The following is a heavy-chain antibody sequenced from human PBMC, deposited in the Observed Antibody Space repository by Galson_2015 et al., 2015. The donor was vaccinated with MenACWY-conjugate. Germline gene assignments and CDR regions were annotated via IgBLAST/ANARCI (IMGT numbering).Heavy chain of an antibody. D-gene: IGHD1-26*01. V-gene: IGHV5-51*01. Sequence: QSGAEVTKPGESLKISCTASGYTFLTYWIGWVRQVPGKGLEWVGLISPIDSKTRYSPAFEGRVTISADNSITTAYLQWNSLQASDTAMYYCARHPPGGRGMDVWGQGTTVTVSS. CDR1: GYTFLTYW. J-gene: IGHJ6*02. CDR2: ISPIDSKT. CDR3: ARHPPGGRGMDV.